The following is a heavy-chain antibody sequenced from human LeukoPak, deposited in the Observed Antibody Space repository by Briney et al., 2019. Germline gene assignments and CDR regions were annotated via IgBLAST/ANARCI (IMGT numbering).Heavy chain of an antibody. Sequence: SQTLSLTCTVSGGPISSGSDYWGWIRQHPGKGLEWIGHIFYSGTTSYNPSLKSRVTISLDTSKNQFSLKLTSVTAADTAVYYCARGSTVASRECAFDIWGQGTIVTVSS. CDR3: ARGSTVASRECAFDI. J-gene: IGHJ3*02. D-gene: IGHD4-23*01. CDR2: IFYSGTT. V-gene: IGHV4-31*03. CDR1: GGPISSGSDY.